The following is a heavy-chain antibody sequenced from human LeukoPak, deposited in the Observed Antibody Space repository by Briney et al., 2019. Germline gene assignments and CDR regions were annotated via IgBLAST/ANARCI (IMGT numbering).Heavy chain of an antibody. Sequence: GASVKVSCKASGYTFTSYGISWVRQATGQGLEWMGWMNPNSGNTGYAQKFQGRVTMTRNTSISTAYMELSSLRSEDTAVYYCARGPYYSSSWYSNDYWGQGTLVTVSS. D-gene: IGHD6-13*01. J-gene: IGHJ4*02. CDR3: ARGPYYSSSWYSNDY. V-gene: IGHV1-8*02. CDR2: MNPNSGNT. CDR1: GYTFTSYG.